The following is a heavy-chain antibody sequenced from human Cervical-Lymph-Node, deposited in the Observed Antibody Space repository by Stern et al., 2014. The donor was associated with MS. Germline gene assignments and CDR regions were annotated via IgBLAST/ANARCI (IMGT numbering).Heavy chain of an antibody. D-gene: IGHD2-15*01. V-gene: IGHV3-11*06. J-gene: IGHJ6*02. Sequence: VQLVESGGGLVKPGGSLRLSCAASGFIFSDYYMTWIRLAPGKGLEGVSYLSDDSHSTDYTDSVKGRYTISRDNAKNSLYLQMNSLRVDDTAVYYCVRGHIAVVVTADGLDVWGQGTTVTVSS. CDR1: GFIFSDYY. CDR2: LSDDSHST. CDR3: VRGHIAVVVTADGLDV.